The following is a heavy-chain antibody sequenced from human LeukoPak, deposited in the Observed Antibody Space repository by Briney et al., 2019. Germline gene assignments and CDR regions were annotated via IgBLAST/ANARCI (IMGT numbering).Heavy chain of an antibody. CDR2: INHSGST. V-gene: IGHV4-34*01. CDR1: GGSFSGYY. D-gene: IGHD2-21*02. CDR3: ARSAFCGGDCYSFPQYFDY. Sequence: SETLSLTCAVYGGSFSGYYWSWIRQPPGKGLEWIGEINHSGSTNYNPSLKSRVTISVDTSRNQFSLKLSSVTAADTAVYYCARSAFCGGDCYSFPQYFDYWGQGTLVTVSS. J-gene: IGHJ4*02.